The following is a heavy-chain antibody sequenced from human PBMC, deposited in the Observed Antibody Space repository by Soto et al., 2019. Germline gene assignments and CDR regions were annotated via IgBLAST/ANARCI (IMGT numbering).Heavy chain of an antibody. CDR2: IYYSGST. CDR1: GGSISSYY. CDR3: ARRYGAFFDY. Sequence: SETLSLTCTVSGGSISSYYWSWIRQPPGEGLEWIGYIYYSGSTNYNPSLKSRVTISVDTSKNQFSLKLSSVTAADTAVYYCARRYGAFFDYCGQGTPVTVSA. D-gene: IGHD4-17*01. J-gene: IGHJ4*01. V-gene: IGHV4-59*01.